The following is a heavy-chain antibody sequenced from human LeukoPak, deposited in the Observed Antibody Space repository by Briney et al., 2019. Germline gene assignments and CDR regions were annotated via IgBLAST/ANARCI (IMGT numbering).Heavy chain of an antibody. CDR3: VQGHYDPFDP. D-gene: IGHD3-22*01. CDR2: ISGDGATP. Sequence: PGGSLRLSCAASGFTFSDYAMSWVRQAPGKGLEWVAAISGDGATPYYPDSMKGRFTASRDNSKNTLYLQMNSLRAEDTAVYYCVQGHYDPFDPWGQGTLVTVSS. J-gene: IGHJ5*02. V-gene: IGHV3-23*01. CDR1: GFTFSDYA.